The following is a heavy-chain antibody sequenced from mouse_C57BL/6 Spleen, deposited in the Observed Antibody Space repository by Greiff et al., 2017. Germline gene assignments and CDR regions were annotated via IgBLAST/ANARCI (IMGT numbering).Heavy chain of an antibody. CDR2: IYPGSGNT. Sequence: VQLQQSGAELVRPGASVKLSCKASGYTFTDYYINWVKQRPGQGLEWIARIYPGSGNTYYNEKFKGKATLTAEKSSSTAYMQLSSLTSEDSAVYFCARQAPNELGGDYWGQGTTLTVSS. J-gene: IGHJ2*01. D-gene: IGHD3-3*01. CDR3: ARQAPNELGGDY. CDR1: GYTFTDYY. V-gene: IGHV1-76*01.